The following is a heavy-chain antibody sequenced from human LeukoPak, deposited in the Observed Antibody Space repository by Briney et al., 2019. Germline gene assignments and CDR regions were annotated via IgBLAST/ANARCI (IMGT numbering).Heavy chain of an antibody. D-gene: IGHD3-3*01. CDR3: AKTEGFYYFDY. CDR1: GFTFSSYG. J-gene: IGHJ4*02. CDR2: IRYDGDHK. V-gene: IGHV3-30*02. Sequence: GGSLRLSCAASGFTFSSYGMHWVRQAPGRGLEWVAFIRYDGDHKNYADSVKGRFTISRVNSNNTLYLQMNSLRSEDTAVYYCAKTEGFYYFDYWGQGTLVAVSS.